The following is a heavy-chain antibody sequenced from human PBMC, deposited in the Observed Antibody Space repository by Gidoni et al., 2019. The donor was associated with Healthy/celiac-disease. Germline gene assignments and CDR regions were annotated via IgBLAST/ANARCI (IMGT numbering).Heavy chain of an antibody. CDR3: AVHSSGWYYFDY. J-gene: IGHJ4*02. D-gene: IGHD6-19*01. CDR1: GYTFTSYY. V-gene: IGHV1-46*01. Sequence: QVQLVQSGAEVKKPGASVKVSCKASGYTFTSYYMHWVRQAPGQGLEWMGIINPSGGSTSYAQKFQGRVTMTRDTSTSTVYMELSSLRSEDTAVYYCAVHSSGWYYFDYWGQGTLATVSS. CDR2: INPSGGST.